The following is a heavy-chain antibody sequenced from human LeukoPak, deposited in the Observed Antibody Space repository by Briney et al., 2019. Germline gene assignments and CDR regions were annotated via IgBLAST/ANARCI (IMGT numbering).Heavy chain of an antibody. J-gene: IGHJ3*02. V-gene: IGHV3-21*03. CDR1: GFTFSTNS. D-gene: IGHD3-22*01. CDR2: ISSSSSYM. CDR3: ARDRGALWHDTSGFAFDI. Sequence: PGGSLRLSCAASGFTFSTNSMNWVRQAPGKGLEWVSSISSSSSYMFYADSVKGRFTISRDNAKKSLNLQMNSLRAEDAAVYYCARDRGALWHDTSGFAFDIWGHGTMVTVSS.